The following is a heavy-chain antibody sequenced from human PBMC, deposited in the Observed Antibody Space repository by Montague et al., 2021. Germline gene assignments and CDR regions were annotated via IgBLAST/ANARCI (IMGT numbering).Heavy chain of an antibody. J-gene: IGHJ4*02. CDR2: IKQDGSEI. V-gene: IGHV3-7*01. Sequence: SLRLSCAASGFTFSNYWMSWVRQAPGKGLEWVANIKQDGSEIHYVDSVKGRFTISRDNAKNSLYLQMNSLRAEDTAVYFCARAQGQGYCGGDCYVGLDYWGQGTLVTVSS. CDR1: GFTFSNYW. D-gene: IGHD2-21*01. CDR3: ARAQGQGYCGGDCYVGLDY.